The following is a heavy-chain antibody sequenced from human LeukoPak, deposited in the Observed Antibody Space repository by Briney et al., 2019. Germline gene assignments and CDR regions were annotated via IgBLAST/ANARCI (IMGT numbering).Heavy chain of an antibody. D-gene: IGHD6-19*01. Sequence: SETLSLTCPVSGGSISSYYWSWIRQPAGKGLEWIGRIYTSGSTNYNPSLKSRVTMSVDTSKNHFSLKLSSVTAAATAVYYCARGSRWLLAFDIWGQGTMVTVSS. V-gene: IGHV4-4*07. CDR3: ARGSRWLLAFDI. CDR2: IYTSGST. CDR1: GGSISSYY. J-gene: IGHJ3*02.